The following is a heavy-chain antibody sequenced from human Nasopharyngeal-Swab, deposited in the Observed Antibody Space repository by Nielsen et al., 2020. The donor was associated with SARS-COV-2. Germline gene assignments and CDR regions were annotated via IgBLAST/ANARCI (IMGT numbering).Heavy chain of an antibody. CDR2: IYYSGST. CDR1: GGSISSGGYY. V-gene: IGHV4-31*03. D-gene: IGHD2-8*02. CDR3: ARGGAGSHWRYYIDY. Sequence: LRLSCTVSGGSISSGGYYWSWIRQHPGKGLEWIGYIYYSGSTYYNPSLKSRVTISVDTSKNQFSLRLSSVSAADTAIYYCARGGAGSHWRYYIDYWGQGTLVTVSS. J-gene: IGHJ4*02.